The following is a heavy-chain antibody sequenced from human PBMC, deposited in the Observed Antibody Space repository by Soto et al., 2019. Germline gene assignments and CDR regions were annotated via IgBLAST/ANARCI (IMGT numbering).Heavy chain of an antibody. V-gene: IGHV4-59*01. D-gene: IGHD3-10*01. CDR3: ARGGSEGGLDV. CDR2: LYYSGNT. CDR1: GGSISSSY. J-gene: IGHJ6*02. Sequence: PSETLSLTCTVSGGSISSSYWTWIRQAPGKGLEWIGYLYYSGNTNYNPSLKSRVTMSVDTSKNHFYLTLTSATAADTAVYFCARGGSEGGLDVWGQGTTVTVSS.